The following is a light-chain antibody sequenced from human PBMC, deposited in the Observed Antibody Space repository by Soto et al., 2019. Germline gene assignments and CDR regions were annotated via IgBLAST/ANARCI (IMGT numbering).Light chain of an antibody. V-gene: IGKV1-5*01. CDR1: ENVNTW. Sequence: EIRMTQSPSTLSASVGDRVTITCRASENVNTWLAWYQQKPGKAPTLVIYDASRLEGGVPSRFSGSGSGTDFTLTINSLQPDDFVTYYCQQYKTYPLTFGQGTKVEI. CDR2: DAS. CDR3: QQYKTYPLT. J-gene: IGKJ1*01.